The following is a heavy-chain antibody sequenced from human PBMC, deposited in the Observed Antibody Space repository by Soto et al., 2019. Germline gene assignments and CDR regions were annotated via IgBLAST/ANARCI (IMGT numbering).Heavy chain of an antibody. J-gene: IGHJ6*03. V-gene: IGHV3-64*01. CDR1: GFTLSGYA. D-gene: IGHD6-6*01. CDR3: ARRARPDFYYMDV. CDR2: ISSNGVGT. Sequence: EVQLAESGGGLAQPGGSLRLSCAASGFTLSGYAMDWVRQAPGKGLEYVSGISSNGVGTYYANSVQGRFTISRDNSKNTGDPPMGSLKPEDMAVYYCARRARPDFYYMDVWGKGTTVTVSS.